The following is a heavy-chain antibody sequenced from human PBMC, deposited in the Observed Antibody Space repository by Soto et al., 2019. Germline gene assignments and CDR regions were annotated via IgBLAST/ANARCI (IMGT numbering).Heavy chain of an antibody. CDR3: AREALVGALNYYYYYGMDV. V-gene: IGHV1-46*01. D-gene: IGHD1-26*01. CDR2: INPSGGST. CDR1: GYTFTSYY. J-gene: IGHJ6*02. Sequence: ASVKVSCKASGYTFTSYYMHWVRQAPGQGLEWMGIINPSGGSTSYAQKFQGRVTMTRDTSTSTVYMELSSLRSEDTAVYYCAREALVGALNYYYYYGMDVWGQGTTVTVSS.